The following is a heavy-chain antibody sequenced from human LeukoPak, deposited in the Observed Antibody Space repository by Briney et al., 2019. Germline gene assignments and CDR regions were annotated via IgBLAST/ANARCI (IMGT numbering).Heavy chain of an antibody. V-gene: IGHV1-18*01. D-gene: IGHD6-19*01. J-gene: IGHJ4*02. Sequence: ASVKVSCKASGYTFTNYDVHWVRQASGQGLEWMGWISAYNGNTNYAQKLQGRVTMTTDTSTSTAYMELRSLRSDDTAVYYCARTDFEVAGYFDYWGQGTLVTVSS. CDR1: GYTFTNYD. CDR2: ISAYNGNT. CDR3: ARTDFEVAGYFDY.